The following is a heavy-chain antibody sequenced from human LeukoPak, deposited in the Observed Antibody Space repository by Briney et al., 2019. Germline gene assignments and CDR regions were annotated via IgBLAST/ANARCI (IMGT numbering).Heavy chain of an antibody. CDR3: ARVNYYDFWSGQFDY. CDR2: INPNSGGT. CDR1: GYTFTVYY. Sequence: GASVTLSCTASGYTFTVYYMHWVRQAPGQGLEWMGWINPNSGGTNYAQKFQGRVTMTRDTSISTAYMELSRLRSDDTAVYYCARVNYYDFWSGQFDYWGQGTLVTVSS. J-gene: IGHJ4*02. V-gene: IGHV1-2*02. D-gene: IGHD3-3*01.